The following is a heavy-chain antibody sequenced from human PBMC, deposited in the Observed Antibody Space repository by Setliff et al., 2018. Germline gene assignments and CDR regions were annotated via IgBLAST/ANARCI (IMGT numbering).Heavy chain of an antibody. CDR2: TNWDGRST. CDR3: AVTLSFPIQSPFDP. Sequence: GGSLRLSCAASGFTFDDYGMSWVRQAPGKGLEWVSTTNWDGRSTGYTDSVKGRFTISRDNAKYSLYLQMNSLRAEDTALYHCAVTLSFPIQSPFDPWGQGTLVAVSS. V-gene: IGHV3-20*01. CDR1: GFTFDDYG. D-gene: IGHD5-18*01. J-gene: IGHJ5*02.